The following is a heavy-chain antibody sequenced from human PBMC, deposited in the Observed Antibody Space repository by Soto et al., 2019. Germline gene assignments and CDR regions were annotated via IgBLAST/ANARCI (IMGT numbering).Heavy chain of an antibody. Sequence: PGGSLRLSCAASGFTFSSYAMSWVRQASGQGLEWCSGISGSGSSAYYADSVKGRFSTSRDNSKNTRYLQMYSLRAEDTAVYYCARDVPGGYGPGSPYGFDIWGQRTMVTVSS. CDR3: ARDVPGGYGPGSPYGFDI. V-gene: IGHV3-23*01. J-gene: IGHJ3*02. CDR2: ISGSGSSA. CDR1: GFTFSSYA. D-gene: IGHD3-10*01.